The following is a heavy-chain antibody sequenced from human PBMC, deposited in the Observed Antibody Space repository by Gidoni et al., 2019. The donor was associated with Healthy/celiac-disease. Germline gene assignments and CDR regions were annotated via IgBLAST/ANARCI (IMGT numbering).Heavy chain of an antibody. J-gene: IGHJ5*02. V-gene: IGHV4-39*07. Sequence: QLQLQESGPGLVKPSETLSLTCTVSGGSISSSSYYWGWIRQPPGKGLEWIGSIYYSGITYSNPSLKSRVTISVDTSKNQFSLKLSSVTAADTAVYYCARGLCYGGNSASSWFDPWGQGTLVTVSS. CDR1: GGSISSSSYY. D-gene: IGHD4-17*01. CDR2: IYYSGIT. CDR3: ARGLCYGGNSASSWFDP.